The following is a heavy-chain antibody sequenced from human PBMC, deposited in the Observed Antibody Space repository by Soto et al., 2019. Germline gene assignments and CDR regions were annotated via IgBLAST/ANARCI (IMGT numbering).Heavy chain of an antibody. CDR1: GFTFSSYG. CDR2: ITYDGSSK. D-gene: IGHD3-3*01. J-gene: IGHJ6*02. Sequence: GGSLRLSCAASGFTFSSYGMHWVRQAPGKGLEWVAVITYDGSSKFYADSVKGRFTISRDNSKNTLSLQMNSLRAEDTAVYYCARGRRRITIFGNYYYGMDVWGQGTTVTVSS. V-gene: IGHV3-33*05. CDR3: ARGRRRITIFGNYYYGMDV.